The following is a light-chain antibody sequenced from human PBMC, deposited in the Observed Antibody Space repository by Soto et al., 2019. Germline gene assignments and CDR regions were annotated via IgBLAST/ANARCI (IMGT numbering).Light chain of an antibody. Sequence: EIVLTRSPATLSLSPGERATLSCRASQSVSSYLAWYQQKPGQAPRLLIYDASNRATGISARFSGSGSGTDFPLTISSLEPEDFAVYYCQQRSKWPPEVTFGQGTRLEIK. CDR3: QQRSKWPPEVT. J-gene: IGKJ5*01. V-gene: IGKV3-11*01. CDR2: DAS. CDR1: QSVSSY.